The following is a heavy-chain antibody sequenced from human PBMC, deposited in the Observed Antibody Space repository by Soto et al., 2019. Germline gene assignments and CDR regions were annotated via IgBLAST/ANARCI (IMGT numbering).Heavy chain of an antibody. CDR1: GFTFSSYA. CDR2: ISGSGGST. D-gene: IGHD3-22*01. J-gene: IGHJ3*02. V-gene: IGHV3-23*01. CDR3: AKDRLDYYDSSGNAFGI. Sequence: PGGSLRLSCAASGFTFSSYAMSWVRQAPGKGLEWVSAISGSGGSTYYADSVKGRFTISRDNSKNTLYLQMNSLRAEDTAVYYCAKDRLDYYDSSGNAFGIWGQGTMVTVSS.